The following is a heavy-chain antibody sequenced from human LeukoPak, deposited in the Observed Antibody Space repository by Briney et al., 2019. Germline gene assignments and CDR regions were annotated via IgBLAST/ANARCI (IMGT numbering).Heavy chain of an antibody. Sequence: GGSLGLSCAASGFTFSSYEMNWVRQAPGKGLEWVSYISSSGSTIYYADSVKGRFTISRDNAKNSLYLQMNSLRAEDTAVYYCARDSYGDYPYYYYGMDVWGKGTTVTVSS. CDR1: GFTFSSYE. D-gene: IGHD4-17*01. J-gene: IGHJ6*04. CDR3: ARDSYGDYPYYYYGMDV. CDR2: ISSSGSTI. V-gene: IGHV3-48*03.